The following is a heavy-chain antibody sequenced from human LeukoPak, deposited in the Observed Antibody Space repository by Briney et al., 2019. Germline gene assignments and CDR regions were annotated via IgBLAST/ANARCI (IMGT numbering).Heavy chain of an antibody. CDR1: GFTLTYNF. CDR2: IYSGGST. CDR3: ARVLVGAADY. Sequence: PGGALRHSWSASGFTLTYNFMSWGPRAPGKGLEWVSVIYSGGSTYYADSVKGRFTISRDNSKNTLYLQMNSLRAEDTAVYYCARVLVGAADYWGQGTLVTVSS. J-gene: IGHJ4*02. D-gene: IGHD1-26*01. V-gene: IGHV3-53*01.